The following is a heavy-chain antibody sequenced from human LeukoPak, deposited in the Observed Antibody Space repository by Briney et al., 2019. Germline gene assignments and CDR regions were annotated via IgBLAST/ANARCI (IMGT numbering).Heavy chain of an antibody. V-gene: IGHV4-38-2*02. CDR3: ARETYCSGGSCALNWFDP. CDR2: IYHSGST. Sequence: GSLRLSCAASGFTVSNNYMNWVRQAPGKGLEWIGSIYHSGSTYYNPSLKSRVTISVDTSKNQFSLKLSSVTAADTAVYYCARETYCSGGSCALNWFDPWGQGTLVTVSS. CDR1: GFTVSNNY. D-gene: IGHD2-15*01. J-gene: IGHJ5*02.